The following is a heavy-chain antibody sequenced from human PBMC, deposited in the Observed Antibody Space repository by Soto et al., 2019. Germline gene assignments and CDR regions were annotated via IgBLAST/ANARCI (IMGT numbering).Heavy chain of an antibody. Sequence: GGSLRLSCAASGFTFSSYSMNWVRQAPGKGLEWVSYISSSSNTIYYADSVKGRFTISRDNAKNSLYLQMNSLRAEDTAVYYCARDPAGSSWYYYYGMDVWGQGTTVTVSS. CDR1: GFTFSSYS. CDR2: ISSSSNTI. CDR3: ARDPAGSSWYYYYGMDV. J-gene: IGHJ6*02. V-gene: IGHV3-48*04. D-gene: IGHD6-13*01.